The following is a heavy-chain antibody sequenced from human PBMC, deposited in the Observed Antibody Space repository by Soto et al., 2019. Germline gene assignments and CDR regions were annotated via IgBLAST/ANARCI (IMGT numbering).Heavy chain of an antibody. Sequence: ASVKVSCKASGYTFTSYYMHWVRQAPGQGLEWMGIINPSGGSTSYAQKFQGRVTMTRDTSTSTVYMELSSLRSEDTAVYYCARGNDFWSGYSPRDYYYMDVWGKGTTVNVSS. V-gene: IGHV1-46*03. CDR1: GYTFTSYY. CDR3: ARGNDFWSGYSPRDYYYMDV. J-gene: IGHJ6*03. CDR2: INPSGGST. D-gene: IGHD3-3*01.